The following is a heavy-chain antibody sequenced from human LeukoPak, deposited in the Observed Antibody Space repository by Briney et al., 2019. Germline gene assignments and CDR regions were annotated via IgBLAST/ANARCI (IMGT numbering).Heavy chain of an antibody. CDR3: ARPSDETTVTTPFDY. J-gene: IGHJ4*02. CDR1: GYTFTSYD. V-gene: IGHV1-69*04. CDR2: IIPILGIA. D-gene: IGHD4-17*01. Sequence: GASVKVSCKASGYTFTSYDMNWVRQAPGQGLEWMGRIIPILGIANYAQKFQGRVTITADKSTSTAYMELSSLRSEDTAVYYCARPSDETTVTTPFDYWGQGTLVTVSS.